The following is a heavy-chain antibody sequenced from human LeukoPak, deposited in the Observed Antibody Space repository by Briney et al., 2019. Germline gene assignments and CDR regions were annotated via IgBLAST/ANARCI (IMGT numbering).Heavy chain of an antibody. D-gene: IGHD3-22*01. V-gene: IGHV3-11*01. J-gene: IGHJ4*02. Sequence: GGSLRLSCAASGFTFSDYYMSWICQAPGKGLEWVSYISSSGSTIYYADSVKGRFTISRDNAKNSLYLQMNSLRAEDTAVYYCARDDSSGPYYFDYWGQGTLVTVSS. CDR1: GFTFSDYY. CDR3: ARDDSSGPYYFDY. CDR2: ISSSGSTI.